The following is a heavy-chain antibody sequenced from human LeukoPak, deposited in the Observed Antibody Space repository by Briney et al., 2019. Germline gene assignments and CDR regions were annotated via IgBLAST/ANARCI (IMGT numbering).Heavy chain of an antibody. CDR3: ARDLQLRIESMDV. J-gene: IGHJ6*02. CDR2: ISYDGSNK. CDR1: GFTFSSYA. D-gene: IGHD1-1*01. Sequence: GGSLRLSCAASGFTFSSYAMHWVRQAPGKGLEWVAVISYDGSNKYYADSVKGRFTISRDNSKNTLYLQMNSLRAEDTAVYCCARDLQLRIESMDVWGQGTTVTVSS. V-gene: IGHV3-30-3*01.